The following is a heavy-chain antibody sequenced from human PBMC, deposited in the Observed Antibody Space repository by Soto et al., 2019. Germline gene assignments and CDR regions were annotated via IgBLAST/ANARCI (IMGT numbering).Heavy chain of an antibody. D-gene: IGHD3-10*01. Sequence: QVLLVQSGAEVKRPGSSVKVSCKASGDTFNFYSINWVRQAPGLGLEWMGRVNPILSMSNYAQRFQGRVTMTADKSSSTDYMELSGLSSEDTAIYYCATSYGSGYRAFDFWGQGALVTVSS. CDR3: ATSYGSGYRAFDF. CDR2: VNPILSMS. V-gene: IGHV1-69*04. J-gene: IGHJ4*02. CDR1: GDTFNFYS.